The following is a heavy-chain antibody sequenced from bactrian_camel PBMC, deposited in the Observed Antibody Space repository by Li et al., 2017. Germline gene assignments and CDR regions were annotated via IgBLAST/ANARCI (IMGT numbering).Heavy chain of an antibody. Sequence: VQLVESGGGSVQAGGSLRLSCAASGYTYNRNCMAWFRQAPGKEREGVARIYTGSGNTYYADSVKGRFTISRDNAKNTVYLQMNSLKSEDTALYYCATEVYSDMRYWGNGTQVTVS. J-gene: IGHJ4*01. CDR1: GYTYNRNC. D-gene: IGHD4*01. V-gene: IGHV3S1*01. CDR2: IYTGSGNT. CDR3: ATEVYSDMRY.